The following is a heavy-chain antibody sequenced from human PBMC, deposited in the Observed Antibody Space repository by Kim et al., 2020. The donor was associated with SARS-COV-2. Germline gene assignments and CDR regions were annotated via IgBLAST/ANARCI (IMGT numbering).Heavy chain of an antibody. D-gene: IGHD4-17*01. V-gene: IGHV3-74*01. Sequence: GGSLRLSCAASGFTFSSYWMHWVRQAPGKGLVWVSRINSDGSSTSYADSVKGRFTISRDNAKNTLYLQMNSLRAEDTAVYYCARGERGDYGDYGCFDYWGQGTLVTVSS. CDR3: ARGERGDYGDYGCFDY. CDR1: GFTFSSYW. CDR2: INSDGSST. J-gene: IGHJ4*02.